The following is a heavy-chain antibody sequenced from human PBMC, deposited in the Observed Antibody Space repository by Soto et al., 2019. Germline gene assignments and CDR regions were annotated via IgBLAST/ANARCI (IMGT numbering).Heavy chain of an antibody. D-gene: IGHD2-15*01. J-gene: IGHJ6*03. CDR3: ASVAEWYYYYMDV. CDR2: IKQDGSEK. V-gene: IGHV3-7*01. CDR1: GFTFSSYW. Sequence: PGGSLRLSCAASGFTFSSYWMSWVRQAPGKGLEWVANIKQDGSEKYYVDSVKGRFTISRDNAKNSLYLQMNSLRAEDTAVYYCASVAEWYYYYMDVWGKGTTVTVSS.